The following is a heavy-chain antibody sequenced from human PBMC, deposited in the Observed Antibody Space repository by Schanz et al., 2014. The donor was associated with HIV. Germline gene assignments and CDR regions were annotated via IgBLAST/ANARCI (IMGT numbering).Heavy chain of an antibody. CDR2: ISGGGRDK. D-gene: IGHD5-18*01. CDR3: AKDRNGYNQPIES. J-gene: IGHJ5*01. Sequence: EVHLVQSGGGLVQPGGSLRLSCAVSGFTFYNYAMNWVRQAPGKGLEYVATISGGGRDKYYADSVRGRVTISRDNPKNTLYLQIDSLRVEDTAMYYCAKDRNGYNQPIESWGHGTLVSVSS. CDR1: GFTFYNYA. V-gene: IGHV3-23*04.